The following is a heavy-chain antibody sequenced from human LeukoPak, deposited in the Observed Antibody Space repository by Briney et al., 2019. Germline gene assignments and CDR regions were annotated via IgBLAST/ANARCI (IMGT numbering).Heavy chain of an antibody. Sequence: GGSLRLSFVVSGFTFYSYNMSLVPQAPGKGLEWVSSISSSSNFIYYADSVKGRFTISRGTAKNSLYLQMTSLRAEDTAVYYCARDTDYVWGSYRWTPTAYSSQGTLVTVSS. CDR1: GFTFYSYN. CDR3: ARDTDYVWGSYRWTPTAY. D-gene: IGHD3-16*02. CDR2: ISSSSNFI. V-gene: IGHV3-21*01. J-gene: IGHJ4*02.